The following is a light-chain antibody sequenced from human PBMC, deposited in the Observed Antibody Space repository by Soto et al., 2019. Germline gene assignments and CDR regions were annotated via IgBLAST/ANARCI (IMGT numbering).Light chain of an antibody. Sequence: DIQMTQSPSSLSASVGARVTITCRASQSSRSNLNRYQQKPGKAPKLLIHVASTLQSGVPSRFSGSGTGTDFTLTISTVQPEDFATYYCQQSYSTPLSVGQGIKLEIK. J-gene: IGKJ2*01. CDR2: VAS. V-gene: IGKV1-39*01. CDR1: QSSRSN. CDR3: QQSYSTPLS.